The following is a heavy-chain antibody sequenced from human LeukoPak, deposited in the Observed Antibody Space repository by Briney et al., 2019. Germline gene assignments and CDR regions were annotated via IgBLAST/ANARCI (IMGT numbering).Heavy chain of an antibody. CDR3: ANYEDYGDYVFQH. V-gene: IGHV3-66*01. CDR2: IYSGGST. D-gene: IGHD4-17*01. CDR1: GFTVSSNY. Sequence: GGSLRLSCAASGFTVSSNYMSWVRQAPGKGLEWVSVIYSGGSTYYADSVKGRFTISRDNSKNTLYLQMNSLRAEDTAVYYCANYEDYGDYVFQHWGQGTLVTVSS. J-gene: IGHJ1*01.